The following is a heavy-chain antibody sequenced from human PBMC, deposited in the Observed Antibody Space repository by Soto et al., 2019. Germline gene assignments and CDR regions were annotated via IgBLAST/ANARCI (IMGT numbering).Heavy chain of an antibody. D-gene: IGHD2-15*01. J-gene: IGHJ4*01. CDR1: GFTFSSYG. CDR2: ISYDGFNQ. V-gene: IGHV3-30*03. Sequence: QVQLVESGGGVVQPGRSLRLSCVTSGFTFSSYGMHWVRQAPGKGLEWVAVISYDGFNQYYADAMKGRFTISRDNSKNTLYLEMNSLRAEDTAVYYCARSVGGSSYFVSDYWGHGTLVTVSS. CDR3: ARSVGGSSYFVSDY.